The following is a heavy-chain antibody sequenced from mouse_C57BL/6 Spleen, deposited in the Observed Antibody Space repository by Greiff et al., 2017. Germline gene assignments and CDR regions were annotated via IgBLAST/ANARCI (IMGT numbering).Heavy chain of an antibody. CDR1: GFNIKDDY. CDR3: TTLRAY. CDR2: LDPENGDT. J-gene: IGHJ3*01. V-gene: IGHV14-4*01. Sequence: VQLKQSAAELVRPGATVKLSCTASGFNIKDDYIPWVKQRPEQGLEWIGWLDPENGDTEYASKFQVKATITADTSSNTAYLQLSSLTSEDTAVYYCTTLRAYWGQGTLVTVSA.